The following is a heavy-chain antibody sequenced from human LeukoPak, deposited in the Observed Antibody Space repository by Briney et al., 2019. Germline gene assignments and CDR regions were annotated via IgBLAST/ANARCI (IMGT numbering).Heavy chain of an antibody. Sequence: ASVKVSCKPSGYTFTSYSMNWVRQAPGQGLEGMGWINTNTGKPTYPQGFTGRFVFSFDTSVSTAYLQTCSLKAEDTAVYYCARTYYIPSYYYGMDVWGQGTTVTVSS. D-gene: IGHD1-26*01. J-gene: IGHJ6*02. V-gene: IGHV7-4-1*01. CDR2: INTNTGKP. CDR3: ARTYYIPSYYYGMDV. CDR1: GYTFTSYS.